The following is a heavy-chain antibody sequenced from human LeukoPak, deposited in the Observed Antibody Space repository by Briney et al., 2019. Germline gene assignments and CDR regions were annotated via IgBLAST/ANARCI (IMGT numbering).Heavy chain of an antibody. Sequence: KSSETLSLTCTVSGGSISSYYWSWIRQPPGKGLEWIGYIYYSGSTNYNPSLKSRVTISVDTSKNQFSLKLSSVTAADTALYYCARGVESSSSSGLGYWGQRTLVTVSS. J-gene: IGHJ4*02. CDR3: ARGVESSSSSGLGY. CDR1: GGSISSYY. D-gene: IGHD6-6*01. V-gene: IGHV4-59*01. CDR2: IYYSGST.